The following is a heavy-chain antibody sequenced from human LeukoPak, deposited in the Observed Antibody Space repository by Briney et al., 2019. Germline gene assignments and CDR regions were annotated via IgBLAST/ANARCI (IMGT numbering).Heavy chain of an antibody. Sequence: SETLSLTCAVSGYSISSGYYWGWIRPPPGKGLEWIGSIYHSGSTYYNPSLKSRVTISVDTSKNQFSLKLSSVTAADTAVYYCARHRVAGTSNWFDPWGQGTLVTVSP. CDR3: ARHRVAGTSNWFDP. V-gene: IGHV4-38-2*01. D-gene: IGHD6-19*01. CDR1: GYSISSGYY. J-gene: IGHJ5*02. CDR2: IYHSGST.